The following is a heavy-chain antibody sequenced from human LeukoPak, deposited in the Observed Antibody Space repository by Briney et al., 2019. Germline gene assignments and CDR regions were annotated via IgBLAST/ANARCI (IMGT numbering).Heavy chain of an antibody. V-gene: IGHV1-8*01. J-gene: IGHJ6*02. D-gene: IGHD3-3*01. CDR2: MNPNSGNT. Sequence: ASVKVSCKASGYTFTSYDINWVRQATGQGLEWMGWMNPNSGNTGYAQKFQGRVTMTRNTSISTAYMELSSLRSEDTAVYYCARGYVLRFLGWLLRGRCMDVWGQGTTVTVSS. CDR1: GYTFTSYD. CDR3: ARGYVLRFLGWLLRGRCMDV.